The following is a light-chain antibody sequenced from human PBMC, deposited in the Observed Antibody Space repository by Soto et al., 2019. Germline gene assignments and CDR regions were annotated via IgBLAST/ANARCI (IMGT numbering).Light chain of an antibody. CDR1: QSVRDSH. V-gene: IGKV3-20*01. Sequence: ELVLTQSPGTLSLSPGARATLSCRASQSVRDSHLAWYQQKPGQAPSLLVYETSSMATGIPDRFRGSGSGTEFALTITRVEPDDVAMYFCQQYGSSPGTFGQGTKVEI. CDR2: ETS. J-gene: IGKJ1*01. CDR3: QQYGSSPGT.